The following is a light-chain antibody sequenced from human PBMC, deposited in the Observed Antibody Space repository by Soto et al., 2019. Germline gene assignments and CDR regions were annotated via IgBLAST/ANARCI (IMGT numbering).Light chain of an antibody. Sequence: IVMTQSPATLSVSPVERATLSSRPSQSVSSNLAWYQQKPGQAPRLLIYGASTRATGIPARFSGSGSGTEFTLTISSLQSEDYAVYYCHQYNNWPPWTFGQGTKV. CDR1: QSVSSN. CDR3: HQYNNWPPWT. V-gene: IGKV3-15*01. J-gene: IGKJ1*01. CDR2: GAS.